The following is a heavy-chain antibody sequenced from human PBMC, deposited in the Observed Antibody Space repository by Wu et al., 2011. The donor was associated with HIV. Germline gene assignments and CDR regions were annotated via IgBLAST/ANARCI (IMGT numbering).Heavy chain of an antibody. CDR3: ARGDGTITIFGVAIPSTTRYYMDV. V-gene: IGHV1-69*14. D-gene: IGHD3-3*01. CDR2: IVPLSGTA. Sequence: QVQMVQSGAEVREPESSVKVSCKASGGAFSSYAITWVRQAPGQGLEWMGRIVPLSGTANYAQTFQGRITITADKSTTTAYMELSSLRSEDTAVYYCARGDGTITIFGVAIPSTTRYYMDVWGKGTTVTVSS. CDR1: GGAFSSYA. J-gene: IGHJ6*03.